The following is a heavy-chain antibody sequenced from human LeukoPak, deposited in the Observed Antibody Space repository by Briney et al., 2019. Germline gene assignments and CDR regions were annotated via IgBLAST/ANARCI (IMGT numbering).Heavy chain of an antibody. J-gene: IGHJ4*02. CDR2: IKSNTDGGTA. V-gene: IGHV3-15*01. Sequence: RSHCPASAASRFTFRNIWTTWVSQAPAKGREWVGRIKSNTDGGTANYAAPVKGRFTISRADSKNTQYLQMNIRKTEDTAVYYCTTQQWLVPHSLDLWGRGTGDSVSS. CDR3: TTQQWLVPHSLDL. CDR1: RFTFRNIW. D-gene: IGHD6-19*01.